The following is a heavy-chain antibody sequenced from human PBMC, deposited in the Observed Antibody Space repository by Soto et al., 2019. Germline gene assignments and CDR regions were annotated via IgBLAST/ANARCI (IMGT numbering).Heavy chain of an antibody. D-gene: IGHD6-13*01. CDR3: ARVQLAAGDTFDI. J-gene: IGHJ3*02. V-gene: IGHV3-7*03. Sequence: VQLVESGGGLVQPGGSLRLSCAASGFTFSTYWMTWVRQAPGKGLEWVASMKQDGSEKQYVASVQGRFTISRDNAKNSLYLQMNSLRAEDTAVYYCARVQLAAGDTFDIWGQGTMVTVSS. CDR1: GFTFSTYW. CDR2: MKQDGSEK.